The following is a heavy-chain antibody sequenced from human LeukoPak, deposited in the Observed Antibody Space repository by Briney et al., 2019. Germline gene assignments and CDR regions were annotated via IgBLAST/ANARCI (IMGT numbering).Heavy chain of an antibody. CDR1: GFTVSSNY. J-gene: IGHJ6*02. D-gene: IGHD3-3*01. CDR3: ARLADFWSGLDPYYYYDMDV. V-gene: IGHV3-66*01. CDR2: IYSGGST. Sequence: GGSLRLSCAASGFTVSSNYMSWVRQAPGKGLEWVSVIYSGGSTYYADSVKGRFTISRDNSKNTLYLQMNSLRAEDTAVYYCARLADFWSGLDPYYYYDMDVWGQGTTVTVSS.